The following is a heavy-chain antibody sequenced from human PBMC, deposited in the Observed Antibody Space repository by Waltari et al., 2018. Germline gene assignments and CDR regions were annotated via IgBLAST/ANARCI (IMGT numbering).Heavy chain of an antibody. J-gene: IGHJ6*03. V-gene: IGHV3-30*02. Sequence: QVQLVESGGGVVQPGGSLRLSCAASGFTFSSYGMHWVRQAPGKGLEWVAFIRYDGSNKYYADSVKGRFTISRDNSKNTLYLQMNSLRAEDTAVYYCAKDSTDSSSWLYYYYYMDVWGKGTTVTVSS. CDR2: IRYDGSNK. D-gene: IGHD6-13*01. CDR1: GFTFSSYG. CDR3: AKDSTDSSSWLYYYYYMDV.